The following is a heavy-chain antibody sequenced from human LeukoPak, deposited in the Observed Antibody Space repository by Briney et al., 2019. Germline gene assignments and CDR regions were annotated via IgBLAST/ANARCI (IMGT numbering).Heavy chain of an antibody. CDR3: ANIGASKAIDY. Sequence: GESLKISCKGSGYSFTNYWIGWVRQMPGKGLEWMGIIYPGDSDTRYSPSFQGQVTISADKSISTAYVQWSNLKASDTAMYYCANIGASKAIDYWGQGTLVTVSS. V-gene: IGHV5-51*01. D-gene: IGHD3-10*01. J-gene: IGHJ4*02. CDR2: IYPGDSDT. CDR1: GYSFTNYW.